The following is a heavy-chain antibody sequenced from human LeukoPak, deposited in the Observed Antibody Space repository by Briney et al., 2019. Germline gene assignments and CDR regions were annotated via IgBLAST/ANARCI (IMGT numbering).Heavy chain of an antibody. J-gene: IGHJ4*02. D-gene: IGHD6-19*01. V-gene: IGHV1-2*02. CDR3: ARGEQWLLRY. CDR1: GYSFTDYY. CDR2: INPNSGDT. Sequence: ASVKVSCKASGYSFTDYYIHWVRQAPGQGLEWMGWINPNSGDTSYAQNFHGRVTMTRDWSINTAYLEVSSVKSDDTVVFYCARGEQWLLRYWGQGTLVTVSS.